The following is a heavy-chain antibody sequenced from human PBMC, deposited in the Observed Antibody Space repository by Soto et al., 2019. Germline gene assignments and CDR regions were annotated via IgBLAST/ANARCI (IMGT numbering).Heavy chain of an antibody. V-gene: IGHV3-30*18. CDR1: GFTFSSYC. D-gene: IGHD5-12*01. CDR2: ISYDGSNK. J-gene: IGHJ6*02. CDR3: AKERRCGYIFYNKYYPHYATHF. Sequence: GGYLRLCCAASGFTFSSYCMHWVRQAPGKGLEWVAVISYDGSNKYYADSVKGRSTISRDNSKNTLYLQMNSLRAEDTAVYYCAKERRCGYIFYNKYYPHYATHFRCQAITGTVS.